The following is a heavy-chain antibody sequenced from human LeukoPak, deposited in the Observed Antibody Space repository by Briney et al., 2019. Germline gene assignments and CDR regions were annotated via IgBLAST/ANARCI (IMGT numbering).Heavy chain of an antibody. J-gene: IGHJ6*02. Sequence: PSETLSLTCTVSGGSISGYYWSWIRQSAGKGLEWIGRIYISGSTNYNPSFKSRVTLSIDMSKNHFSLRLTSVTAADTAVYYCARGSLVTDPYGMDVWGQGTTVIVSS. V-gene: IGHV4-4*07. CDR2: IYISGST. CDR1: GGSISGYY. CDR3: ARGSLVTDPYGMDV. D-gene: IGHD2-21*01.